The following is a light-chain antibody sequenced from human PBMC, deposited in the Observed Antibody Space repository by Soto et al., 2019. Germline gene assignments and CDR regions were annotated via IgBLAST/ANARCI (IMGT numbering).Light chain of an antibody. J-gene: IGLJ1*01. CDR3: SSFTSRFTFV. V-gene: IGLV2-14*01. Sequence: QSALTQPASVSGSPGQSITISCTGTSGDVGSYNSVSWYQQHPGKAPKLMISEVTNRPSGVSDRFSGSKSGNTASLTISGLQAEDEADYYCSSFTSRFTFVFGTGTKLTVL. CDR1: SGDVGSYNS. CDR2: EVT.